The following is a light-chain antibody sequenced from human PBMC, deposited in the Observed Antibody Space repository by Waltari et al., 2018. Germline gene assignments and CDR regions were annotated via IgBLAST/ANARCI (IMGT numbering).Light chain of an antibody. CDR3: TSYTSSTTTPYV. J-gene: IGLJ1*01. CDR1: FSDVGRYDY. CDR2: DVT. Sequence: QSALTQPASVSGSPGQSITISCTGTFSDVGRYDYVSWYQQHPGKAPTLLIHDVTDRPSGVADRFSGSKSGNTASLTISGLQADDEADYYCTSYTSSTTTPYVFGTGTQVTV. V-gene: IGLV2-14*03.